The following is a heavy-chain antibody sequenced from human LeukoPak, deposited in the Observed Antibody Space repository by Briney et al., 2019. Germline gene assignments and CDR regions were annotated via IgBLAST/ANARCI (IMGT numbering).Heavy chain of an antibody. Sequence: GGSLRLSCAASGFAFSSFWMSWVRQAPGKGLGWVANIKQDGSEEYYVDSVKGRFTISRDNSKNTLYLQMNSLRAEDTAVYYCAKSADYSNYDSPLGIWGQGTMVTVSS. CDR3: AKSADYSNYDSPLGI. CDR1: GFAFSSFW. V-gene: IGHV3-7*01. J-gene: IGHJ3*02. CDR2: IKQDGSEE. D-gene: IGHD4-11*01.